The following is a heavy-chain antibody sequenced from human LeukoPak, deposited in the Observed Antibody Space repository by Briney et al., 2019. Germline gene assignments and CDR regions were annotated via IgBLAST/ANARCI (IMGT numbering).Heavy chain of an antibody. CDR1: GFTFSSYA. Sequence: GRSLRLSCAASGFTFSSYAMHWVRQAPGKGLEWVAVISYVGSNKYYADSVKGRFTISRDNSKNTLYLQMNSLRAEDTAVYYCARDGAPFSYYYYGMDVWGQGTTVTVSS. D-gene: IGHD3-16*01. V-gene: IGHV3-30*04. CDR2: ISYVGSNK. CDR3: ARDGAPFSYYYYGMDV. J-gene: IGHJ6*02.